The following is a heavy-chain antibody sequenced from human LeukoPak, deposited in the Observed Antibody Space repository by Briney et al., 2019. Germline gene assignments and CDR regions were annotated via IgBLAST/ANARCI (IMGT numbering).Heavy chain of an antibody. CDR2: ISYDGSNK. J-gene: IGHJ4*02. Sequence: GGSLRLSCAASGFTFSSYAMHWVRQAPGKGLEWVAVISYDGSNKYYADSVKGRFTISRDNAKNSLYLQMNSLRAEDTAVYYCARAESWARYSGSYSDYWGQGTLVTVSP. V-gene: IGHV3-30-3*01. D-gene: IGHD1-26*01. CDR1: GFTFSSYA. CDR3: ARAESWARYSGSYSDY.